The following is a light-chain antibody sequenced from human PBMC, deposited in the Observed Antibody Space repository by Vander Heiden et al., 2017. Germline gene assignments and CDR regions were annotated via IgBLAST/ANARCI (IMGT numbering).Light chain of an antibody. V-gene: IGLV2-11*01. Sequence: QSALPQPRSVSGSPGQSVPISCTLTSSDVGGYNYVSWYQQHPGKAPKLMIYDVSKRPSGVPDRFSGSKSGNTASLTISGLQAEDEADYYCCSYAGSYTLVFGGGTKLTVL. CDR3: CSYAGSYTLV. CDR1: SSDVGGYNY. J-gene: IGLJ2*01. CDR2: DVS.